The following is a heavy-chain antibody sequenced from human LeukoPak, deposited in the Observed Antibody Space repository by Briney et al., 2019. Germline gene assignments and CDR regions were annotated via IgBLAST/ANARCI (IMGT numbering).Heavy chain of an antibody. J-gene: IGHJ4*02. CDR2: ISYDGSNK. CDR3: ARSVGSSSAY. Sequence: GGSLRLSCAASGFTFSSYAMHWVRQAPGKGLEWVAVISYDGSNKYYADSVKGRFTISRDNSKNTLYLQMNSLRAEDTAVYYCARSVGSSSAYWGQGTLVTVSS. D-gene: IGHD6-6*01. CDR1: GFTFSSYA. V-gene: IGHV3-30-3*01.